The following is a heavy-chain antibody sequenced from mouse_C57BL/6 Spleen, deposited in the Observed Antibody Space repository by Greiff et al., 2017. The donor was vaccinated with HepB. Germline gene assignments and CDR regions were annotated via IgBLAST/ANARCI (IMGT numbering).Heavy chain of an antibody. V-gene: IGHV1-26*01. CDR2: INPNNGGT. Sequence: EVQLQQSGPELVKPGASVKISCKASGYTFTDYYMNWVKQSHGKSLEWIGDINPNNGGTSYNQKFKSKATLTVDKSSSTAYMELRSLTSEDSAVYYCARDGNYQSLDYWGQGTTLTVSS. CDR3: ARDGNYQSLDY. CDR1: GYTFTDYY. D-gene: IGHD2-1*01. J-gene: IGHJ2*01.